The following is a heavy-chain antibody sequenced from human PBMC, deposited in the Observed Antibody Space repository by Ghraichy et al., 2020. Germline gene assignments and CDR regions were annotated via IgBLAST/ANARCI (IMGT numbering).Heavy chain of an antibody. D-gene: IGHD4-17*01. CDR1: GFTFSSYW. CDR2: IKQDGSEK. Sequence: LSLTCAASGFTFSSYWMSWVRQAPGKGLEWVANIKQDGSEKYYVDSVKGRFTISRDNAKNSLYLQMNSLRAEDTAVYYCARAPLDYGVWYGMDVWGQGTTVTVSS. CDR3: ARAPLDYGVWYGMDV. J-gene: IGHJ6*02. V-gene: IGHV3-7*01.